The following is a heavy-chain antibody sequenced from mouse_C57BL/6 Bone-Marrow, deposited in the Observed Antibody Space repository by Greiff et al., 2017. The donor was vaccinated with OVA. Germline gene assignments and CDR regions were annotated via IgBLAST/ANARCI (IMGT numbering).Heavy chain of an antibody. Sequence: EVQLVESGGGLVQPKGSLKLSCAASGFTFNTYAMHWVRQAPGKGLEWVARIRSKSSNYATYYADSVKDRFTISRDDSQSMLYLQMNNLKTEDTAMYYCVRGDYGYDGGAIYYAMDYWGQGTSVTVSS. D-gene: IGHD2-2*01. CDR2: IRSKSSNYAT. V-gene: IGHV10-3*01. CDR3: VRGDYGYDGGAIYYAMDY. CDR1: GFTFNTYA. J-gene: IGHJ4*01.